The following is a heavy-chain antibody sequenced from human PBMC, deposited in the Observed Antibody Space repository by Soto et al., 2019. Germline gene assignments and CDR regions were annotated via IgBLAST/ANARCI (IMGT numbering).Heavy chain of an antibody. D-gene: IGHD1-1*01. CDR2: ISYDGSNK. Sequence: SLRLSCAASGFTFSSYGMHWVRQAPGKGLEWVAVISYDGSNKYYADSVKGRFTISRDNSKNTLYLQMNSLRAEDTAVYYCAKEGGGVQLDGWYYYYGMDVWGQGTTVTVSS. V-gene: IGHV3-30*18. CDR3: AKEGGGVQLDGWYYYYGMDV. J-gene: IGHJ6*02. CDR1: GFTFSSYG.